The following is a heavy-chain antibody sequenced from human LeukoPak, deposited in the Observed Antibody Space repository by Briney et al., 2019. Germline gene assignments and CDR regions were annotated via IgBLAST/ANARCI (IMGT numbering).Heavy chain of an antibody. V-gene: IGHV4-39*07. D-gene: IGHD5-18*01. CDR2: IYYSGST. Sequence: TSETLSLTCTASGGSISSSSYYWGWIRQPPGKGLEWIGSIYYSGSTYYNPSLKSRVTISVDTSKNQFSLKLSSVTAADTAVYYCARDRSRYSWRETLFDYWGQGTLVTVSS. J-gene: IGHJ4*02. CDR3: ARDRSRYSWRETLFDY. CDR1: GGSISSSSYY.